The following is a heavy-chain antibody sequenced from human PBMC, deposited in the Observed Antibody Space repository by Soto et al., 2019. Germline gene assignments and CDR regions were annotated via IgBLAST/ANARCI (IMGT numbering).Heavy chain of an antibody. CDR1: SGSISSNYW. D-gene: IGHD2-2*01. CDR2: IFQSGNT. CDR3: AAVSGGCSRTTCQIDP. J-gene: IGHJ5*02. V-gene: IGHV4-4*02. Sequence: QVQLQESGPGLVKPSGTLSLTRAVSSGSISSNYWWTWVRQSPGKGLEWIGEIFQSGNTNYNPSLKSRVTMSVDQSKNQFSLKLSSVTAADTAVYYCAAVSGGCSRTTCQIDPWGQGTLVTVSS.